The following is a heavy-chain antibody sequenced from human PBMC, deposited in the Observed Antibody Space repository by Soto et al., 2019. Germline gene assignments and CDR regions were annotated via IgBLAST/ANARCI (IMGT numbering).Heavy chain of an antibody. Sequence: EVQLVESGGGLVQPGGSLRLSCAASGFTFSSYSMNWVRQAPGKGLEWVSYISSSSSTIYYADSVKGRFTISRDNAKNSLYLQMNSLRAEDTAVYYCARDQRRVRGVYWKGSGFDPWGQGTLVTVSS. CDR1: GFTFSSYS. CDR3: ARDQRRVRGVYWKGSGFDP. J-gene: IGHJ5*02. CDR2: ISSSSSTI. V-gene: IGHV3-48*01. D-gene: IGHD3-10*01.